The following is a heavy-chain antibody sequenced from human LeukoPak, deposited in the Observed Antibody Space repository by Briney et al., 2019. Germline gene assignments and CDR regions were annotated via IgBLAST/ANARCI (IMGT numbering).Heavy chain of an antibody. J-gene: IGHJ4*02. Sequence: GGSLRLSCAASGFTFSSYAMHWVRQAPGKGLEWVAVISYDGSNRYYAESVKGRFTISRDNSKNTLYLQMNSLRAEDTAVYYCARETDGPSPTFDYWGQGTLVTVSS. CDR3: ARETDGPSPTFDY. CDR1: GFTFSSYA. CDR2: ISYDGSNR. D-gene: IGHD5-24*01. V-gene: IGHV3-30-3*01.